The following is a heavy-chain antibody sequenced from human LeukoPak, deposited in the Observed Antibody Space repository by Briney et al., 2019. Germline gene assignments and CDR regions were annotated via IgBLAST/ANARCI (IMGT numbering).Heavy chain of an antibody. V-gene: IGHV3-9*01. CDR2: ISWNSGSI. Sequence: GGSLRLSCAASGFTFDDYAMHWVRQAPGKDLEWVSGISWNSGSIGYADSVKGRFTISRDNAKNSLYLQMNSLRAEDTALYYCAKEGGSGWYMGDDYWGQGTLVTVSS. D-gene: IGHD6-19*01. J-gene: IGHJ4*02. CDR1: GFTFDDYA. CDR3: AKEGGSGWYMGDDY.